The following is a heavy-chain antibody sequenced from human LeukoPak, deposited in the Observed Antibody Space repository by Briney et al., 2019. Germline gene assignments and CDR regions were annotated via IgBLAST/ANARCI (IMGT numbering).Heavy chain of an antibody. J-gene: IGHJ4*02. CDR3: ARDDGIRTVDY. CDR2: INWFGSEE. D-gene: IGHD1-14*01. Sequence: GGSLRLSCAASGFTFSSYWMSWVRQAPGRGLEWVANINWFGSEEVYVDSVKGRFTISRDNAKNSLYLQMNSLRAGDTAVYYCARDDGIRTVDYWGQGTLATVSS. CDR1: GFTFSSYW. V-gene: IGHV3-7*04.